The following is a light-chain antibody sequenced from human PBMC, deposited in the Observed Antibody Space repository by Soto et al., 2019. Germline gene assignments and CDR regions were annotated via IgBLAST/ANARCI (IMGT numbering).Light chain of an antibody. CDR2: DAS. V-gene: IGKV3-20*01. Sequence: ETVLTQSPGTLSLSPGERATLSCRASQSVSSSYLAWYHQKPGQAPRLLIYDASSRATGIPDRFSGSGSGTDFTLTISRLEPEDFAVYYCQQYVRSPPAWTCGQGTKVEIK. CDR1: QSVSSSY. CDR3: QQYVRSPPAWT. J-gene: IGKJ1*01.